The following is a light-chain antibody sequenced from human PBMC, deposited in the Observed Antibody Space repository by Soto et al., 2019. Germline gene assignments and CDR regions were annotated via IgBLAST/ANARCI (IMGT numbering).Light chain of an antibody. CDR3: QQYFSFPWT. J-gene: IGKJ1*01. Sequence: DIVMTQSPDSLAVSLGERATINCKSSQSVLYSSNNKYYLAWYRQRPGQPPNLLIYWASTRESGVPDRFSGSGSETDFNLTISSLQAEDVAIYYCQQYFSFPWTFGQGTKVEIK. V-gene: IGKV4-1*01. CDR1: QSVLYSSNNKYY. CDR2: WAS.